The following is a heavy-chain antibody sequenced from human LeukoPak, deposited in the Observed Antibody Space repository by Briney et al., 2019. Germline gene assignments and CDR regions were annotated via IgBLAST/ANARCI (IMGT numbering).Heavy chain of an antibody. CDR1: WFTFSDSV. D-gene: IGHD2-2*01. V-gene: IGHV3-23*01. J-gene: IGHJ3*01. Sequence: GGSLRLSCAPSWFTFSDSVISWVRQAPGEGLEWVSLISCSSGNSYYTDSVRGRFTISRDNAKDTLFLQMNSLRGEDTAVFYFARNMHFSTWGLGTMVTVSS. CDR3: ARNMHFST. CDR2: ISCSSGNS.